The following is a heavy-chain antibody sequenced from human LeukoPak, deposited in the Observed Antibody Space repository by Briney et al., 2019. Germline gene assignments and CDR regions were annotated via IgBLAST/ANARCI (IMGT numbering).Heavy chain of an antibody. J-gene: IGHJ5*02. V-gene: IGHV4-39*07. CDR2: IYYSGST. CDR3: ARDRQSSNWFDP. Sequence: PSETLSLTCTVSGGSISSSSYYWGWIRQPPGKGLEWIGSIYYSGSTYYNPSLKSRVTISVDTSKNQFSLKLSSVTAADTAVYYCARDRQSSNWFDPWGQGTLVTVSS. CDR1: GGSISSSSYY.